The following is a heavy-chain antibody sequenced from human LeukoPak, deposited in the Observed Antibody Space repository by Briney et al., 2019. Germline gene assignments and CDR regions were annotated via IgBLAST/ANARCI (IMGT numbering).Heavy chain of an antibody. CDR3: ARDVADYHDSSGPTSGNAFDI. Sequence: GASVKVSCKASGYTFTGYYMHWVRQAPGQGLEWMGGIIPIFGTANYAQKFQGRVTITADESTSTAYMELSSLRSEDTAVYYCARDVADYHDSSGPTSGNAFDIWGQGTMVTVSS. D-gene: IGHD3-22*01. V-gene: IGHV1-69*13. CDR2: IIPIFGTA. J-gene: IGHJ3*02. CDR1: GYTFTGYY.